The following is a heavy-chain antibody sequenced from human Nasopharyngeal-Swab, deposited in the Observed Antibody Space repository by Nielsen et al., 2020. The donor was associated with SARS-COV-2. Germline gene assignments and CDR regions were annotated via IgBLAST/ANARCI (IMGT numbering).Heavy chain of an antibody. Sequence: ASVTVSCKVSGYTLTELSLHWVRQAPGKGLEWMGGFDPEDGETIHAQKFQGRVTMTEDTSTDTAYTELSSLSSEDTAVYYCATSAPYCSGGGCYSSWFDPWGQGTLVTVSS. CDR3: ATSAPYCSGGGCYSSWFDP. CDR1: GYTLTELS. D-gene: IGHD2-15*01. CDR2: FDPEDGET. V-gene: IGHV1-24*01. J-gene: IGHJ5*02.